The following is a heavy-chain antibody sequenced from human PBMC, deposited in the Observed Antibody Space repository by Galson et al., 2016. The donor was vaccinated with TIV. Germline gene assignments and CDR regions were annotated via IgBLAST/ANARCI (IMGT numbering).Heavy chain of an antibody. CDR3: ARAAPDQHFDY. CDR1: GGTFSHYY. J-gene: IGHJ4*02. V-gene: IGHV1-46*01. Sequence: SVKVSCKASGGTFSHYYMHWVRQAPGEGLEWMGIINPDGGDTNYTQKFQGRVIMTRDMSTTTVYMELSSLRSEDTAIYFCARAAPDQHFDYWGQGSLVTVSS. CDR2: INPDGGDT.